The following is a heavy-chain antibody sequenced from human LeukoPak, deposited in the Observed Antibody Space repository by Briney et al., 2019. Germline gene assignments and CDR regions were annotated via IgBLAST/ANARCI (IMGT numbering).Heavy chain of an antibody. CDR2: IRYDGSNK. Sequence: GGSLRLSCAASGFTFSSYGMHWVRQAPGKGLEWVAFIRYDGSNKYYADSVKGRFTISIDNSKNTLYLQMNTLRAEDTAVYYCARARYMDVWGKGTTVTISS. J-gene: IGHJ6*03. V-gene: IGHV3-30*02. CDR1: GFTFSSYG. CDR3: ARARYMDV.